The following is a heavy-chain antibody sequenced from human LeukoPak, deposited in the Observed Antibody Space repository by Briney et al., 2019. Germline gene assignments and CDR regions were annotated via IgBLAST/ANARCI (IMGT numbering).Heavy chain of an antibody. CDR1: GFTFSNYW. CDR2: IRYDGSNK. Sequence: PGGSLRLSCEGSGFTFSNYWMGWVRQAPGKGLEWVAFIRYDGSNKFYADSVKGRFTISRDNSKNTLYLQMGSLRAEDMAVYYCARESVPSGNYYDSSGYPALYAFDIWGQGTMVTVSS. J-gene: IGHJ3*02. CDR3: ARESVPSGNYYDSSGYPALYAFDI. D-gene: IGHD3-22*01. V-gene: IGHV3-30*02.